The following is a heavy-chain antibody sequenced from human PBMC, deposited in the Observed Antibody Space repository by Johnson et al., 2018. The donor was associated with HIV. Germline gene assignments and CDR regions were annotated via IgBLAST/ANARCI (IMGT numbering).Heavy chain of an antibody. Sequence: VQLVESGGGVVRPGGSLRLSCAASGFTFDDYGMSWVRQAPGKGLEWVSGINWNGGSTGYADSVKGRFTISRDNAKNTLYLQMNSLRAEDTAVYYCARVTYYYDTQAFDFWGQGTMVTVSS. D-gene: IGHD3-22*01. J-gene: IGHJ3*01. CDR1: GFTFDDYG. CDR3: ARVTYYYDTQAFDF. CDR2: INWNGGST. V-gene: IGHV3-20*04.